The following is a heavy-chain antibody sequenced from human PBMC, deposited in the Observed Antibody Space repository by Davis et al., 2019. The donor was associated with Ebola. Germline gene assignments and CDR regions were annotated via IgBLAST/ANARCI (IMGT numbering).Heavy chain of an antibody. Sequence: GESLKISCAASGFTFSSYAMSWVRQAPGKGLEWVSAISSSGDSTYYADSVKGRFTISRDNSKNTLYLQMNSLRVEDTAVYYCTRVIDGDYDGNWGQGTLVTVSS. V-gene: IGHV3-23*01. CDR3: TRVIDGDYDGN. D-gene: IGHD4-17*01. J-gene: IGHJ4*02. CDR1: GFTFSSYA. CDR2: ISSSGDST.